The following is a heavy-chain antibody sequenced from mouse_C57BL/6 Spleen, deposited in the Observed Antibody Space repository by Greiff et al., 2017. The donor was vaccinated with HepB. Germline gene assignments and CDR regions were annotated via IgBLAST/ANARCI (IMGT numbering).Heavy chain of an antibody. V-gene: IGHV1-50*01. CDR1: GYTFTSYW. CDR2: IDPSDSYT. J-gene: IGHJ2*01. Sequence: QVQLQQPGAELVKPGASVKLSCKASGYTFTSYWMQWVKQRPGQGLEWIGEIDPSDSYTNYNQKFKGKATLTVDTSSSTAYMQLSSLTSEDSAVYYCARFYGNELDYWGQGTTLTVSS. D-gene: IGHD2-1*01. CDR3: ARFYGNELDY.